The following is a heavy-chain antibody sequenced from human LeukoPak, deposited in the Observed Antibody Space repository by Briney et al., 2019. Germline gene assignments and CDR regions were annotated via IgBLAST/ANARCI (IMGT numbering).Heavy chain of an antibody. V-gene: IGHV1-18*01. D-gene: IGHD4-17*01. CDR1: GYTFTSYG. CDR3: ARARGHTEYFDY. CDR2: ISAYNGNT. J-gene: IGHJ4*02. Sequence: ASVKVSCKASGYTFTSYGISWVRQAPGQGLEWMGWISAYNGNTNYAQKLQGRVTMTTDTSTSTASMELRSLRSDDTAVYYCARARGHTEYFDYWGQGTLVTVSS.